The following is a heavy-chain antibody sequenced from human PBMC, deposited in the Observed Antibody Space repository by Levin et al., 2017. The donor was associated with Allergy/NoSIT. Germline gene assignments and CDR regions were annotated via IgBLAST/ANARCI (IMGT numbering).Heavy chain of an antibody. V-gene: IGHV3-33*01. CDR3: ARCPLMVTGKSYGMDV. CDR2: IWYDGSNK. D-gene: IGHD1-20*01. CDR1: GFTFSSYG. Sequence: PGGSQRLSCAASGFTFSSYGMHWVRQAPGKGLEWVAVIWYDGSNKYYADSVKGRFTISRDNSKNTLYLQMNSLRAEDTAVYYCARCPLMVTGKSYGMDVWGQGTTVTVSS. J-gene: IGHJ6*02.